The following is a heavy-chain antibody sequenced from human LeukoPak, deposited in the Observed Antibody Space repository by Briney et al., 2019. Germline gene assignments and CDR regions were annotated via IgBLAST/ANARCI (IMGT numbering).Heavy chain of an antibody. Sequence: GGSLRLSCAASGFTFSSYAMSWVRQAPGKGLEWVSYISSSSSTIYYADSVKGRFTISRDNAKNSLYLQMNSLRAEDTAVYYCARDRVPIAAFDAFDIWGQGTMVTVSS. CDR1: GFTFSSYA. D-gene: IGHD6-13*01. J-gene: IGHJ3*02. CDR3: ARDRVPIAAFDAFDI. CDR2: ISSSSSTI. V-gene: IGHV3-48*01.